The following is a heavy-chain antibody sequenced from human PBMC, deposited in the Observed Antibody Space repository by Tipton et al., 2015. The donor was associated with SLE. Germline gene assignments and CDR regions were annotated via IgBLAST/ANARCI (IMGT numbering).Heavy chain of an antibody. D-gene: IGHD3-22*01. CDR1: GFTFSSYW. CDR3: AKSYDSSGYFGMDV. CDR2: ISGSGGST. V-gene: IGHV3-23*01. J-gene: IGHJ6*02. Sequence: SLRLSCAASGFTFSSYWMSWVRQAPGKGLEWVSAISGSGGSTYYADSVKGRFTISRDNSKNTLYLQMNSLRAEDTAVYYCAKSYDSSGYFGMDVWGQGTTVTVSS.